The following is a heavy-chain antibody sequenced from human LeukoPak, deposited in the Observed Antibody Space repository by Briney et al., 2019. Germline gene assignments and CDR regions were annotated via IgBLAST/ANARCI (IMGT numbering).Heavy chain of an antibody. J-gene: IGHJ6*02. CDR1: GFTFSTYA. Sequence: GGSLRLSCAASGFTFSTYAMTWVRQAPGKGLEWVSTISNSGASTYYADSVKGRFTIFGDNSKDTLYLQMNSLRAEDTAVYYCAKFLIPRYSDNGMDVWGQGTTVTVSS. V-gene: IGHV3-23*01. CDR2: ISNSGAST. CDR3: AKFLIPRYSDNGMDV. D-gene: IGHD2-15*01.